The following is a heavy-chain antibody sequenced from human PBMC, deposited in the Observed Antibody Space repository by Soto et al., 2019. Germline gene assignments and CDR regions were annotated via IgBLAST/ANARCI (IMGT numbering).Heavy chain of an antibody. D-gene: IGHD2-15*01. CDR3: AKDKEVVAGIAATAAFDS. CDR2: VRSSGGRT. CDR1: GFTFRTYG. Sequence: EVQLVESGGGLVQPGVSLRLSCAASGFTFRTYGISWVRQAPGKGLEWVAGVRSSGGRTDDAVYVKGRFTISRDNSKTPVYLQMTRLRADATAVYYCAKDKEVVAGIAATAAFDSWGQGTMVTVSS. V-gene: IGHV3-23*04. J-gene: IGHJ3*02.